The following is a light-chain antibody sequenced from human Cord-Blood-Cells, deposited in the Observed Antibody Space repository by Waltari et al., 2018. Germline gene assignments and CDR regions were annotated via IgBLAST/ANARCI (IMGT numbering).Light chain of an antibody. J-gene: IGKJ3*01. CDR3: QQYNNWPPLFT. CDR2: GAS. V-gene: IGKV3-15*01. Sequence: EIAMTPSPAPLSVSPGERAPLSCRASQSVSSNLAWYQQKPGQAPRLLIYGASTRATGIPARFSGSRSGTEFTLTISSLQSEDFAVYYCQQYNNWPPLFTFGPGTKVNIK. CDR1: QSVSSN.